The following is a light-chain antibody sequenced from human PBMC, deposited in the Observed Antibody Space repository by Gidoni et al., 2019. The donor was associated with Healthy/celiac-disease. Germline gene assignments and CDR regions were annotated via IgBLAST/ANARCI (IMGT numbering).Light chain of an antibody. CDR2: KVA. CDR1: QSLVSSDGTTY. CDR3: MQGTHWPLT. J-gene: IGKJ3*01. V-gene: IGKV2-30*01. Sequence: VVMTQSPLSLPVTLGQPASISCTSSQSLVSSDGTTYLIWFQQRPGQSPRRLIYKVATRDDGVPDRFSGSGSGTDFTLKISRVEAEDVGLYYCMQGTHWPLTFGPGTKVDIE.